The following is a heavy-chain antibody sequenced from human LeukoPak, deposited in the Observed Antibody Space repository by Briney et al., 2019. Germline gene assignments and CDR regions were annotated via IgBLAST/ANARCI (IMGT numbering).Heavy chain of an antibody. CDR3: ARALTGYRYYYGMDV. Sequence: GGSLRLSCAASGFTFSSYEMNWVRQAPGKGLEWVSYISSGGSTKYYADSVKGRFTISRDNTKNSLYLQMNSLRAEDTAVYYCARALTGYRYYYGMDVWGKGTTVTVSS. CDR1: GFTFSSYE. J-gene: IGHJ6*04. CDR2: ISSGGSTK. V-gene: IGHV3-48*03. D-gene: IGHD3-9*01.